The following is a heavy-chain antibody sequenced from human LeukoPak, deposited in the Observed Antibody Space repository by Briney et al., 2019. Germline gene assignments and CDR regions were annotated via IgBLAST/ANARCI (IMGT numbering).Heavy chain of an antibody. D-gene: IGHD6-19*01. CDR1: GFTFSSPA. V-gene: IGHV3-23*01. CDR2: ITPSGDGT. Sequence: GGSLRLSCAASGFTFSSPAMSWVRQAPGKGLEWVSSITPSGDGTYYAASVKGRFTISRNNSKNTLYLQMNSLRAEDTAVYYCAKDKGLGYYFDYWGQGTLVTVSS. J-gene: IGHJ4*02. CDR3: AKDKGLGYYFDY.